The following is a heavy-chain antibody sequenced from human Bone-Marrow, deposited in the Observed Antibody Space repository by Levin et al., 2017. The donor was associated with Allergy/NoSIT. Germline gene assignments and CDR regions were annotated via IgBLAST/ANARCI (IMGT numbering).Heavy chain of an antibody. J-gene: IGHJ5*01. CDR2: INPKSAAT. Sequence: PMASVKVSCKASGYTFSDCYMHWVRQAPGQGLQWMGWINPKSAATKYEQKFQGRVTMTRDTSISTAYMELNRLTSDDTAIYYCVRDRGARGYNHFDSWGQGTLVTVSS. V-gene: IGHV1-2*02. CDR3: VRDRGARGYNHFDS. CDR1: GYTFSDCY. D-gene: IGHD3-22*01.